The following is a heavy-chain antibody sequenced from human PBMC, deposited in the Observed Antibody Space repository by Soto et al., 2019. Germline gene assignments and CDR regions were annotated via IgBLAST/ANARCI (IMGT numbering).Heavy chain of an antibody. CDR1: GFTFSSYA. J-gene: IGHJ4*02. V-gene: IGHV3-23*01. D-gene: IGHD2-2*01. Sequence: LSLTCAASGFTFSSYAMSWVRQAPGKGLEWVSAISGSGGSTYYADSVKGRFTISRDNSKNTLYLQMNSLRAEDTAVYYCAKESIVVVPAGISNWGQGTLVTVSS. CDR3: AKESIVVVPAGISN. CDR2: ISGSGGST.